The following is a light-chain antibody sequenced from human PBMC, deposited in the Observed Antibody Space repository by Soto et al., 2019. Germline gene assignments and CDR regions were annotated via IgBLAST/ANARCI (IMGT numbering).Light chain of an antibody. Sequence: DIQLTQSPSFLSASVGDRVTITCRASPGFSDYLAWYQQKPGKAPELLIYAASHLQSGVPSRFSGSGSGTEFTLTISSLQPEDFATYYCQQLNSYPLTFGGGTKVEIK. J-gene: IGKJ4*01. CDR2: AAS. V-gene: IGKV1-9*01. CDR1: PGFSDY. CDR3: QQLNSYPLT.